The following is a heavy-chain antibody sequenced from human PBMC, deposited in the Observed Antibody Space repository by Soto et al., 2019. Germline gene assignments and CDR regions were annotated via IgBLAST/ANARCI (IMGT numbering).Heavy chain of an antibody. V-gene: IGHV3-74*01. CDR3: ARAYYDYIWGSYRPFDY. D-gene: IGHD3-16*02. CDR2: INSDGSST. J-gene: IGHJ4*02. CDR1: GFTFSSYW. Sequence: PGGSLRLSCAASGFTFSSYWMHWVRQAPGKGLVWVSRINSDGSSTSYADSVKGRFTISRDNAKNTLYLQMNSLRAEDTAVYYCARAYYDYIWGSYRPFDYWGQGTLVTAPQ.